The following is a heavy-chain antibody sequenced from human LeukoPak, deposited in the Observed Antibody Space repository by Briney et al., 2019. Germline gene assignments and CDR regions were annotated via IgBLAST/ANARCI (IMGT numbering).Heavy chain of an antibody. Sequence: SGGSLRLSCAASGFTFSSYEMNWVRQAPGKGLEWVSYISSSGSTIYYADSVKGRFTISRDNAKNSLYLQMNSLRAEDTAVYYCARDGGGYSSAKYFDYWGQGTLVTVSS. J-gene: IGHJ4*02. CDR2: ISSSGSTI. CDR1: GFTFSSYE. D-gene: IGHD6-19*01. CDR3: ARDGGGYSSAKYFDY. V-gene: IGHV3-48*03.